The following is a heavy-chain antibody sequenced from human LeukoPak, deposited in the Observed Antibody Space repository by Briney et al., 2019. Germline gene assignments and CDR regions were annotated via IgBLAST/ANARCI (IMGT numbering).Heavy chain of an antibody. CDR3: AKDPRAAFDI. D-gene: IGHD3-10*01. J-gene: IGHJ3*02. CDR2: ISGSGGST. V-gene: IGHV3-23*01. CDR1: GFTFNNAW. Sequence: GGSLRLSCAASGFTFNNAWMSWVRQAPGKGLEWVSAISGSGGSTYYADSVKGRFTISRDNSKNTLYLQMNSLRAEDTAVYYCAKDPRAAFDIWGQGTMVTVSS.